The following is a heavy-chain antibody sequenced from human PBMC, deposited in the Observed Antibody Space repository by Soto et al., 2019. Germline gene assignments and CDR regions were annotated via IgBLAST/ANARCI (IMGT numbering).Heavy chain of an antibody. D-gene: IGHD6-13*01. V-gene: IGHV4-34*01. CDR2: ISHRGSI. Sequence: QVQLQQWGAGLLKPSETLSLTCAVYGGYFSGYYWNWIRQPPGRGLEWIGEISHRGSINYSPSLKSRVTISVDTSKNQFSLELSSVTAADTAVYYCARGRVMGSSSCLNYWDQGTLVTVSS. J-gene: IGHJ4*02. CDR3: ARGRVMGSSSCLNY. CDR1: GGYFSGYY.